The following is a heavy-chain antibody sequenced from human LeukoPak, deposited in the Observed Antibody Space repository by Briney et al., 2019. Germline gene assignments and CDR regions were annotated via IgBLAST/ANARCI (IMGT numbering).Heavy chain of an antibody. CDR2: IYSGDNT. Sequence: GGSLRLSCAASGFIVSNNYMSWVRQAPGKGLEWVSVIYSGDNTYYVESVKGRFTISRDNSKNTLFLQMNRLRAEDTAVYYCAGRRVLDASFDYWGQGTLVTVFS. CDR1: GFIVSNNY. J-gene: IGHJ4*02. V-gene: IGHV3-66*02. CDR3: AGRRVLDASFDY. D-gene: IGHD3-16*01.